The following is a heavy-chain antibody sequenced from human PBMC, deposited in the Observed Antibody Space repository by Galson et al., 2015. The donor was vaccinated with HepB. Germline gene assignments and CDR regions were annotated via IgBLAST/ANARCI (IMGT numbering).Heavy chain of an antibody. Sequence: SLRLSCAASGFTFNSYWMTWVRQAPGKGLEWVANIKEDGSQRYYVDSVKGRFTISRDYAKNSLYLQMDSLRVEDTAVYYCARNVGGGDGYWGQGTLVTVSS. D-gene: IGHD3-16*01. CDR1: GFTFNSYW. V-gene: IGHV3-7*01. CDR3: ARNVGGGDGY. CDR2: IKEDGSQR. J-gene: IGHJ4*02.